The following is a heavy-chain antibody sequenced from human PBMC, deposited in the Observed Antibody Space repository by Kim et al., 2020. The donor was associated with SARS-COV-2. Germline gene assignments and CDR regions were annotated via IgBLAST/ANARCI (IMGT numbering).Heavy chain of an antibody. Sequence: ADSVKGRFTISRDNSKNTLYLQMNSLRAEDTAVYYCARQQGYYYYYGMDVWGQGTTVTVSS. V-gene: IGHV3-30*07. CDR3: ARQQGYYYYYGMDV. J-gene: IGHJ6*02.